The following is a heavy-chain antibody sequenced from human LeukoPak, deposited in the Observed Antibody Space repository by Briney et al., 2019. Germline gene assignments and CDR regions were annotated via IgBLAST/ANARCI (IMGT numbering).Heavy chain of an antibody. J-gene: IGHJ4*02. CDR1: GGSFSGYY. Sequence: SETLSLTCAVYGGSFSGYYWSWIRQPPGKGLEWIGEINHSGSTNYNPSLKSRVTISVDTSKNQFSLKLSSVTAAGTAVYYCARDQWLDFDYWGQGTLVTVSS. CDR3: ARDQWLDFDY. D-gene: IGHD6-19*01. CDR2: INHSGST. V-gene: IGHV4-34*01.